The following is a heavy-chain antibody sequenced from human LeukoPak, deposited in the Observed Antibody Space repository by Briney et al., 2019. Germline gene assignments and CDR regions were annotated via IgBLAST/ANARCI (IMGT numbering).Heavy chain of an antibody. V-gene: IGHV3-7*03. J-gene: IGHJ6*02. CDR2: IKQVGSEK. Sequence: GGSLRLSCAASGFTFSSYWMSWVRQAPGKGLEWVANIKQVGSEKYYVDSVKGRFTISRDNAKNSLYLQMNSLRAEDTAVYYCARYSGSYEVNYYYYYGMDVWGQGTTVTVSS. CDR1: GFTFSSYW. D-gene: IGHD1-26*01. CDR3: ARYSGSYEVNYYYYYGMDV.